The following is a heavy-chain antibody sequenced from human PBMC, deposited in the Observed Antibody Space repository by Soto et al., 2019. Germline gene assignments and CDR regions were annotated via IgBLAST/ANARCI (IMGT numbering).Heavy chain of an antibody. CDR3: ARDIGSYAYGEGY. Sequence: SETLSLTCSVSGGSINSYWWGWIRQPTGKGLEWIGRVYSSGTTDYNPSLNSRATLSVETSKNQFSLKLSSVTAADTAVYYCARDIGSYAYGEGYWGQGIQVTVSS. CDR1: GGSINSYW. D-gene: IGHD3-10*01. J-gene: IGHJ4*02. V-gene: IGHV4-4*07. CDR2: VYSSGTT.